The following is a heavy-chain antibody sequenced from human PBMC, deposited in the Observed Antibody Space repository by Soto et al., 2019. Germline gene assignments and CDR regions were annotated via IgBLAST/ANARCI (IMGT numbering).Heavy chain of an antibody. CDR2: INHSGST. CDR1: GGSFSGYY. J-gene: IGHJ5*02. Sequence: PSETLSLTCAVYGGSFSGYYWSWIRQPPGKGLEWIGEINHSGSTNYNPSLKSRVTISVDTSKNQFSLKLSSVTAADTAVYYCARWKSFYDFRFDPWGQGTLVTVSS. V-gene: IGHV4-34*01. D-gene: IGHD3-3*01. CDR3: ARWKSFYDFRFDP.